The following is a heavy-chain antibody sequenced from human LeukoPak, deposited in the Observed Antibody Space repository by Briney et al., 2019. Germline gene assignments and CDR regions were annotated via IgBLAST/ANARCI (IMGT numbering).Heavy chain of an antibody. V-gene: IGHV3-30*02. J-gene: IGHJ4*02. CDR3: ARDQAGSGHYADY. CDR2: IRYDGSSK. Sequence: PGGSLRLSCAASGFTFSSYGMHWVRQAPGKGLEWVAFIRYDGSSKYYADFVKGRFTISRDYSKNTLYLHMNSLRAEDTAVYYCARDQAGSGHYADYWGQGTLVTVSS. D-gene: IGHD3-10*01. CDR1: GFTFSSYG.